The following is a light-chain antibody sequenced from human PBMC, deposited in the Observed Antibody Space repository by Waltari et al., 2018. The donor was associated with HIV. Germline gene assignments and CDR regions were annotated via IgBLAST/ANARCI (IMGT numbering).Light chain of an antibody. CDR1: HNEGGGYKY. J-gene: IGLJ2*01. CDR3: TSYASSSSLL. CDR2: EVR. V-gene: IGLV2-14*01. Sequence: QAALNQPAPGAGAPGPADPISCTGGHNEGGGYKYVSWYQHRPGKAPKLIIYEVRNRPSGVSNRFSGSKSGNTASLTISGLQAEDEADYYCTSYASSSSLLFGGGTKLTVL.